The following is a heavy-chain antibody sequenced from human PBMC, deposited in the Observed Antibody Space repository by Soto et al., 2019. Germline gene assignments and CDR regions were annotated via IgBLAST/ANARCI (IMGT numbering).Heavy chain of an antibody. CDR3: AREGSGYNF. CDR2: IVPVFGRP. D-gene: IGHD5-12*01. V-gene: IGHV1-69*13. CDR1: GGSFSNFG. Sequence: SVKVSCKASGGSFSNFGTSWVRQAPGQGLEWMGGIVPVFGRPNYAQRFRGRLTITADESTSTGYMELISLRSDDTAVYYCAREGSGYNFWGQGTQVTVSS. J-gene: IGHJ4*02.